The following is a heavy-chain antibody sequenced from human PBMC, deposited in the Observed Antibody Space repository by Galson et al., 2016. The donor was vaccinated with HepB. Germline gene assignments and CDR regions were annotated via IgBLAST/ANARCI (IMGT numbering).Heavy chain of an antibody. CDR1: GGTFSSSA. V-gene: IGHV1-69*13. CDR2: IVPVYGTS. D-gene: IGHD3-9*01. CDR3: LRSLTANFDGLSLAY. Sequence: SVKVSCKASGGTFSSSAINWVRQAPGQGLEWLGGIVPVYGTSGNAQTFQDRVTITADESTSKVYMELSSLRTEDTGIYYCLRSLTANFDGLSLAYWGPGTLVTVSS. J-gene: IGHJ1*01.